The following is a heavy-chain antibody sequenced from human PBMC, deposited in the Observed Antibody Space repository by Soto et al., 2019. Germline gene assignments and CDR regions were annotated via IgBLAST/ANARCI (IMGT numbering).Heavy chain of an antibody. Sequence: PSETLSLTCTVSGGSISSRSYYWGWIRQPPGKGLEWIGSIYYSGSTYYNPSLKSRVTISVDTSKNQFSLKLSSVTAADTAVYYCARVVVVAATNWFDPWGQGTLVTVSS. V-gene: IGHV4-39*07. CDR3: ARVVVVAATNWFDP. J-gene: IGHJ5*02. CDR2: IYYSGST. D-gene: IGHD2-15*01. CDR1: GGSISSRSYY.